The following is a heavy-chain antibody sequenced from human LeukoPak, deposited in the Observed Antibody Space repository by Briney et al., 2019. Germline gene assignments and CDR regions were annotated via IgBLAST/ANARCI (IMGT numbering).Heavy chain of an antibody. V-gene: IGHV3-74*01. D-gene: IGHD2-15*01. CDR1: GFTFSSYW. J-gene: IGHJ4*02. Sequence: PGGSLRLSCAASGFTFSSYWMHWVRQAPGKGLVWVSNINRDGSRTNYADSVRGRFTISRDNAKNTLYLQMNSLRAEDTAVYYCARDGPSDCSGGSCHGGFDYWGQGTLVTVSS. CDR3: ARDGPSDCSGGSCHGGFDY. CDR2: INRDGSRT.